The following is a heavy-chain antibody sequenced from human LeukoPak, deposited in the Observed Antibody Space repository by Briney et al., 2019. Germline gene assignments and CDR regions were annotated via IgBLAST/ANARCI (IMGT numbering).Heavy chain of an antibody. CDR2: INPNSGGT. J-gene: IGHJ4*02. CDR1: GYTFTGYY. Sequence: ASVKVSCKTSGYTFTGYYMHWVRQAPGQGLEWMGRINPNSGGTNYAQKFQGRVTMTRDTSISTAYMELSRLRSDDTAVYYCAPTRSGSYYTYDYWGQGTLVTVSS. D-gene: IGHD3-10*01. V-gene: IGHV1-2*06. CDR3: APTRSGSYYTYDY.